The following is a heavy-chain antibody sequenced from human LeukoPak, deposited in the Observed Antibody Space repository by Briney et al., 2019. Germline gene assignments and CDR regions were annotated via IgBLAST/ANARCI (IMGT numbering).Heavy chain of an antibody. CDR1: GFSFNSYW. CDR2: ISSDGSTT. CDR3: ARAQAVAGTGGFDP. J-gene: IGHJ5*02. D-gene: IGHD6-19*01. Sequence: GGSLRLSCAASGFSFNSYWMHWVRQVPGKGLVWVSRISSDGSTTSYADSVKGRFTISRDNAKNTLYLQMNSLRDEDTAIYYCARAQAVAGTGGFDPWGPGTLVTVSS. V-gene: IGHV3-74*01.